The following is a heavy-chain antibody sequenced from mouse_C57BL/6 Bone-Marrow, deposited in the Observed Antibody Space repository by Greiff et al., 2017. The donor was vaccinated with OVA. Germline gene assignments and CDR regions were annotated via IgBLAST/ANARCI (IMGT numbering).Heavy chain of an antibody. D-gene: IGHD2-5*01. V-gene: IGHV3-8*01. CDR2: ISNIDST. CDR1: GYSITSYY. CDR3: DRSSNYNNHYAMDY. Sequence: VQLKESGPGLAKPSQTLSLTCSATGYSITSYYWNWVRKFPGNKLEYMGYISNIDSTYYNPSLKSRMSITRDTAKNQYYLQLNDVNTVDTATFYCDRSSNYNNHYAMDYWGQGTSVTVSS. J-gene: IGHJ4*01.